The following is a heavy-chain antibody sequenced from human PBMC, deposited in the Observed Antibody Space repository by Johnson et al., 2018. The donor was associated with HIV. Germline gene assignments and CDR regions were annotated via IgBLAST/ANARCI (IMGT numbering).Heavy chain of an antibody. CDR2: TWFDGRNK. V-gene: IGHV3-33*01. CDR1: GFTFSSYG. J-gene: IGHJ3*02. CDR3: ARMTTTVSHHDAFDI. D-gene: IGHD4-17*01. Sequence: QVQLVESGGDVVQPGRSLRLSCTASGFTFSSYGLHWVRQAPGKGLAWVAVTWFDGRNKYYSDSVKGRFTISRDNSKNTLYLQMNSLRAEDTAVYYCARMTTTVSHHDAFDIWGQGTMVTVSS.